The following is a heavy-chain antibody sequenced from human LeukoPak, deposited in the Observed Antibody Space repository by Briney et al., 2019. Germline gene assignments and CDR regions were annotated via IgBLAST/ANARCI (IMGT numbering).Heavy chain of an antibody. D-gene: IGHD3-22*01. CDR1: GFTFGSYA. V-gene: IGHV3-30*03. CDR3: AGYLLYDSSGYYYELGKGFAY. Sequence: GGSLRLSCAASGFTFGSYAMHWVRQAPGKGLEWVALISYDGSNKYYADSVKGRFIISRDNSKNTLYLQMNSLRAEDTALYYCAGYLLYDSSGYYYELGKGFAYWGQGTLVTVSS. CDR2: ISYDGSNK. J-gene: IGHJ4*02.